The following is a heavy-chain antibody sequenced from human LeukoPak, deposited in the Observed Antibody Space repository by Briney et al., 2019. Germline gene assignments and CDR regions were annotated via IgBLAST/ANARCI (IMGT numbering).Heavy chain of an antibody. D-gene: IGHD6-6*01. Sequence: GASLKISNEGSGYNFPSYWIVCVSHVPGKGMEWLGAIYPGDSDTSYSPSFQGQVTISADKSISTAYLQWSSLKASDTAMYYCARSRAPHSSSSGFDPWGQGTLVTVSS. CDR2: IYPGDSDT. J-gene: IGHJ5*02. CDR3: ARSRAPHSSSSGFDP. V-gene: IGHV5-51*01. CDR1: GYNFPSYW.